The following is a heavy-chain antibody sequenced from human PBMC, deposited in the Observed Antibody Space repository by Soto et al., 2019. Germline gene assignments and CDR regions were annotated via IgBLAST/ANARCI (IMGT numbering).Heavy chain of an antibody. Sequence: PGGSLRLSCAASGFTFSSYWMSWVRQAPGKGLEWVANIKQDGSEKYYVDSVKGRFTISRDNAKNSLYLQMNSLRAEDTAVYYCAREDRDYGDRTNYYYYYMDVWGKGTTVTVSS. CDR3: AREDRDYGDRTNYYYYYMDV. CDR2: IKQDGSEK. CDR1: GFTFSSYW. D-gene: IGHD4-17*01. V-gene: IGHV3-7*01. J-gene: IGHJ6*03.